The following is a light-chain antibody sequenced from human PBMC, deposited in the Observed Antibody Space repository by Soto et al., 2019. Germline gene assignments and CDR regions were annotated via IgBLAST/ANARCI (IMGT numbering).Light chain of an antibody. J-gene: IGKJ1*01. CDR1: QSVSSYY. V-gene: IGKV3-20*01. Sequence: EIVLTQSPGNLSLSPGERATLSCRASQSVSSYYLAWYQQKPGQAPRLLICGASTRATGIPDRFSGSGSGTDFTLTITRLEPEDCALYYCQQSPVTFGQGTKVDIK. CDR2: GAS. CDR3: QQSPVT.